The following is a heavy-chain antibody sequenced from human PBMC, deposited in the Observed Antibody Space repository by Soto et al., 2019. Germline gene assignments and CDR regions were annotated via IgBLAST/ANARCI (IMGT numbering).Heavy chain of an antibody. D-gene: IGHD3-10*01. CDR3: AKAELLWFPEPHGMDV. V-gene: IGHV3-30*18. CDR2: ISYDGSNK. J-gene: IGHJ6*02. Sequence: SGGSLRLSCAASGFTFSGYGMHWVRQAPGKGLEWVAVISYDGSNKYYADSVNGRFTISRDNSKNTLYLQMNSLRAEDTAVYYCAKAELLWFPEPHGMDVWGQGTTVTVSS. CDR1: GFTFSGYG.